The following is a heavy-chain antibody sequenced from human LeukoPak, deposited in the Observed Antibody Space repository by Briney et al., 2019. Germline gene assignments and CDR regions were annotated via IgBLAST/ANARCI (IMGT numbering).Heavy chain of an antibody. CDR2: IYHSGST. D-gene: IGHD3-10*01. CDR1: GYSISSGYY. J-gene: IGHJ3*02. V-gene: IGHV4-38-2*02. Sequence: SETLSLTYTVSGYSISSGYYWGWIRQPPGKGLEWIESIYHSGSTYYNPSLKSRVTISVDTSKNQFSLKLSSVTAADTAAYYCARDEARWSGEGDAFDIWGQGTMVTVSS. CDR3: ARDEARWSGEGDAFDI.